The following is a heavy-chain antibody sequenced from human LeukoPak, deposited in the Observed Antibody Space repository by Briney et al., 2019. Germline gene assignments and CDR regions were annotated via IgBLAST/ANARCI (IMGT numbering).Heavy chain of an antibody. Sequence: SSETLSLTCTVSGGSISSYYWSWIRQPPGKGLEWIGYIYYSGSTNYNPSLKSRVTISVDTSKNQFSLKLSSVTAADTAVYYCARHQTWELPLSYYFDYWGQGTLVTVSS. V-gene: IGHV4-59*08. D-gene: IGHD1-26*01. CDR1: GGSISSYY. CDR2: IYYSGST. J-gene: IGHJ4*02. CDR3: ARHQTWELPLSYYFDY.